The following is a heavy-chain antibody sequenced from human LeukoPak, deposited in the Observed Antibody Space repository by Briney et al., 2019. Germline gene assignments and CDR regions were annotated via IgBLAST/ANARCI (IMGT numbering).Heavy chain of an antibody. V-gene: IGHV3-21*01. D-gene: IGHD2-2*02. CDR3: ARDWCSSTSCYMFVGY. Sequence: GGPLRLSCAASGFTFSSYSMNWVRKAPGKGLEGVASISSSNSYIYYADSVKGRFTISRDNAKNSLYLQMNSLRAADTAVYYCARDWCSSTSCYMFVGYWGQGTLVTVSS. CDR1: GFTFSSYS. J-gene: IGHJ1*01. CDR2: ISSSNSYI.